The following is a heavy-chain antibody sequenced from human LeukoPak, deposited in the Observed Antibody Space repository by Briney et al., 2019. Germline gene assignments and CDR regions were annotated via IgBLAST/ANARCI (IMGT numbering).Heavy chain of an antibody. CDR2: ITASGDST. J-gene: IGHJ4*02. CDR3: ASFPRGDLALVILDY. V-gene: IGHV3-23*01. D-gene: IGHD2-21*01. Sequence: PGGFPRVSSAASGFSFRSYAMTSVGQAPGKGLESVSGITASGDSTNYADSVKGRFTISRDNSENTLYLQLNNLGAEDTAVYYCASFPRGDLALVILDYWGQGTLVTVSS. CDR1: GFSFRSYA.